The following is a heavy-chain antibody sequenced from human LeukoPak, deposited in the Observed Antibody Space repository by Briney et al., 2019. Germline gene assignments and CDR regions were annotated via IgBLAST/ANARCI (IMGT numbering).Heavy chain of an antibody. D-gene: IGHD3-10*01. CDR3: AKSPLRWFGELLPSGHFDY. J-gene: IGHJ4*02. CDR1: GFTFSSYA. Sequence: GGSLRLSCAASGFTFSSYAMSWVRQAPGKGLEWVSAISAGGATIYYADSLKGRFTISRDNSKSTLYLQISSLRAEDTALYYCAKSPLRWFGELLPSGHFDYWGQGTLVTVSS. V-gene: IGHV3-23*01. CDR2: ISAGGATI.